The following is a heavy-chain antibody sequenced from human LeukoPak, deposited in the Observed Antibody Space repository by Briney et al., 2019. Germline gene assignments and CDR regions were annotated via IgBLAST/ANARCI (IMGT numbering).Heavy chain of an antibody. CDR2: IIPIFGTA. CDR3: ARPSHYDFWSGYSSQDYYFDY. V-gene: IGHV1-69*01. Sequence: SSVKVSCKASGGTFSSYAISWVRQAPGQGLEWMGGIIPIFGTANYAQKFQGRVTITADESTSTAYMELSGLRSEDTAVYYCARPSHYDFWSGYSSQDYYFDYWGQGTLVTVSS. J-gene: IGHJ4*02. D-gene: IGHD3-3*01. CDR1: GGTFSSYA.